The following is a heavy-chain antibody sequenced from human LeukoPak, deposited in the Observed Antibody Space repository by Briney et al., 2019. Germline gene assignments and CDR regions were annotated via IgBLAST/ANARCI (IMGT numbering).Heavy chain of an antibody. D-gene: IGHD3-22*01. Sequence: ASVKVSCKASGGTFSSYAISWVRQAPGQGLEWMGRIIPILGIANYAQKFQGRVTITAGKSTSTAYMELSSLRSEDTAVYYCARAKTDSSGYYLDSYYYGMDVWGQGTTVTVSS. V-gene: IGHV1-69*04. CDR2: IIPILGIA. J-gene: IGHJ6*02. CDR3: ARAKTDSSGYYLDSYYYGMDV. CDR1: GGTFSSYA.